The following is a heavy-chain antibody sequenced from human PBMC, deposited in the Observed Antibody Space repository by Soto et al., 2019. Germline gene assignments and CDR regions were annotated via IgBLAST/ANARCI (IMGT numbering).Heavy chain of an antibody. Sequence: GASLKISCQVSGDSFTRYWIAWVRQMPGNGLEWMGTIYPGDSDTRYSPSFQGQVTISADKSTSTAYLQWSTLKASDTAMYYCATRWGNCFDPWGQGTLVTVSS. CDR1: GDSFTRYW. D-gene: IGHD1-26*01. CDR3: ATRWGNCFDP. V-gene: IGHV5-51*01. J-gene: IGHJ5*02. CDR2: IYPGDSDT.